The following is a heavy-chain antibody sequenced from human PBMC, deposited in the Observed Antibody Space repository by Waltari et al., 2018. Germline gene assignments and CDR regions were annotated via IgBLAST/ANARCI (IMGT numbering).Heavy chain of an antibody. CDR2: VHRSGRT. CDR1: GDPMSTIDW. D-gene: IGHD2-15*01. V-gene: IGHV4-4*03. Sequence: QLQLQQSGPGLVKPPESLYLPCAISGDPMSTIDWWSWVRPYPGKGMVWIGQVHRSGRTNYNPSLASRVTVSIDTSNKQFALGLPSPTAADTAMYYGARDRGRGLYLDSWGQGTLVTVSP. CDR3: ARDRGRGLYLDS. J-gene: IGHJ4*02.